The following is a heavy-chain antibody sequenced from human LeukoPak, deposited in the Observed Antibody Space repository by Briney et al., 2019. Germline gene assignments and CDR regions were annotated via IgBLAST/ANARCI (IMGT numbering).Heavy chain of an antibody. Sequence: VESLKISCKASGYSFSTYWIGWVRQMPGKGLEWMGIIYPGDSDTRYSPTFLGQVTISADKSISTAYLQWSSLRPSDTAMYYCAKRWADSSGSQHYFDYWGQGTLVTVSS. CDR2: IYPGDSDT. D-gene: IGHD3-22*01. CDR3: AKRWADSSGSQHYFDY. V-gene: IGHV5-51*01. J-gene: IGHJ4*02. CDR1: GYSFSTYW.